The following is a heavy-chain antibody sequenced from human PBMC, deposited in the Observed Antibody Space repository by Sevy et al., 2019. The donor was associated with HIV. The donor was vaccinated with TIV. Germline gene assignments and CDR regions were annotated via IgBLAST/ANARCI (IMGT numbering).Heavy chain of an antibody. J-gene: IGHJ4*02. V-gene: IGHV3-33*01. CDR3: ARERDGNSSGWSVPFDK. CDR2: IWYDGSKK. Sequence: GGSLRLSCTTSGFSFSTYGMHWVRQAPGKGLEWVAGIWYDGSKKQYADSVKGRFTISRDKSKNTMYLQMNSLRVEDTALFYCARERDGNSSGWSVPFDKWGQGTLVTVSS. D-gene: IGHD6-19*01. CDR1: GFSFSTYG.